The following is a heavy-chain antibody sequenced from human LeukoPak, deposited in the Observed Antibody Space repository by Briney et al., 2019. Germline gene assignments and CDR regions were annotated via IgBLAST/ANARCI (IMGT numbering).Heavy chain of an antibody. CDR2: IYTSGST. D-gene: IGHD2-15*01. CDR1: GGSISSYY. CDR3: ARETVVAAIVTYYYYYYMDV. J-gene: IGHJ6*03. Sequence: KPSETLSLTCTVSGGSISSYYWSWIRQPAGKGLEWIGRIYTSGSTNYNPSLKSRVTMSVDTSKNQLSLKLRSVTAADTAVYYCARETVVAAIVTYYYYYYMDVWGKGTTVTVSS. V-gene: IGHV4-4*07.